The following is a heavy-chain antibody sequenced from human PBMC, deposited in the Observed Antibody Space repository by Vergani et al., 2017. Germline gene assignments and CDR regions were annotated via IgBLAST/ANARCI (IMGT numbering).Heavy chain of an antibody. J-gene: IGHJ3*02. V-gene: IGHV4-59*01. D-gene: IGHD4-23*01. Sequence: QVQLQESGPGLVKPSESLCLTCTVSGGSISSYYWSWIWQPPGKGLEWIGYIYHSGSTNYNLSLKSRVTISVDTSKKQFSLKLSSVTAADTAVYYCARGRWDAFDIWGQGTMVTVSS. CDR2: IYHSGST. CDR3: ARGRWDAFDI. CDR1: GGSISSYY.